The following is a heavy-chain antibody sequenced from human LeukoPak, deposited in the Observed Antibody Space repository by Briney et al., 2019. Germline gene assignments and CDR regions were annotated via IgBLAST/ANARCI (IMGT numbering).Heavy chain of an antibody. CDR2: VSDSGTRT. D-gene: IGHD2-21*01. V-gene: IGHV3-23*01. CDR3: ARPGCGGNCYYRMDV. J-gene: IGHJ6*04. CDR1: GFTFSSYA. Sequence: PGGSLRLSCAASGFTFSSYAMTWVRQAPRKGLEWVSAVSDSGTRTFYADSVKGRFAISRDNSRNTLFLQMNSLRADDTAVYYCARPGCGGNCYYRMDVWGKGTTVTVSS.